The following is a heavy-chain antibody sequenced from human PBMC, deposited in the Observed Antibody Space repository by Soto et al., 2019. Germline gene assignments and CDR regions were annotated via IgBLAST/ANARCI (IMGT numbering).Heavy chain of an antibody. CDR3: ARTNGYTIPRPHDF. D-gene: IGHD2-8*01. J-gene: IGHJ4*02. Sequence: HPGGSLRLSCAASGFSFRNYAMTWVRQAPGKGLEWVSGVGGGGDTTLYADSVKGRFTISRDNSKNTLFLQMNSLRVEDTALYYCARTNGYTIPRPHDFWGQGTLVTVSS. CDR2: VGGGGDTT. CDR1: GFSFRNYA. V-gene: IGHV3-23*01.